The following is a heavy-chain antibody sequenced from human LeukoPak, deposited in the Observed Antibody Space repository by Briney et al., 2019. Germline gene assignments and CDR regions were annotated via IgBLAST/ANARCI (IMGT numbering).Heavy chain of an antibody. CDR1: GLTFSLYS. CDR3: VTELGIGGFDI. J-gene: IGHJ3*02. V-gene: IGHV3-64D*06. CDR2: ISTNGGST. Sequence: GGSLRLSCSASGLTFSLYSMHWVRHAPGKGLEYVSGISTNGGSTYYADSVKGRFTISRDNSKNTLYLQMSTLRAEDTSVYYCVTELGIGGFDIWGQGTMVTVSS. D-gene: IGHD7-27*01.